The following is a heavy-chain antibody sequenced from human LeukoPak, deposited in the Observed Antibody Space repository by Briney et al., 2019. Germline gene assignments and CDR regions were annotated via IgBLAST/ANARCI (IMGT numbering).Heavy chain of an antibody. V-gene: IGHV4-59*01. D-gene: IGHD5-24*01. CDR1: GGSISSYY. CDR3: ARVVFNGYNYRINPYFDY. J-gene: IGHJ4*02. Sequence: PSETLSLTCTVSGGSISSYYWSWIRQLPGKGLEWIGYIYYSGSTNYNPSLKSRVTISVDTSKNQFSLKLSSVTAADTAVYYCARVVFNGYNYRINPYFDYWGQGTLVTVSS. CDR2: IYYSGST.